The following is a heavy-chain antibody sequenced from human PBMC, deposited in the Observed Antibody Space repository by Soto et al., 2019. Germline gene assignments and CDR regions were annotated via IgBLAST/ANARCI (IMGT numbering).Heavy chain of an antibody. Sequence: EVQLVESGGGLIHPGGSMRLSCVGSGVPVSSNYMAWVRQAPGKGLEWVAVMYSDGRKYYADSVKGRFTISRYDSKNTLYFQMNSLRAEDTAVYYGARYYGAGSYCFDHWGQGALVTVSS. J-gene: IGHJ4*02. CDR2: MYSDGRK. CDR1: GVPVSSNY. V-gene: IGHV3-53*01. D-gene: IGHD3-10*01. CDR3: ARYYGAGSYCFDH.